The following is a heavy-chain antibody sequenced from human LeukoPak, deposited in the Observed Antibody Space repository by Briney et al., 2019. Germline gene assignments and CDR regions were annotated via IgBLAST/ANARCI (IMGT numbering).Heavy chain of an antibody. V-gene: IGHV3-74*01. CDR2: INIAGSST. CDR1: GFTFSSYW. D-gene: IGHD5-24*01. Sequence: PGRSLRLSCAASGFTFSSYWMHWVRQAPGKGLVWVSRINIAGSSTIYADSVKGRFTISRDNAKNTLYLQMNSLRAEDTAVYYCARGGMANAPREHYYYGLDVWGQGTTVTVSS. CDR3: ARGGMANAPREHYYYGLDV. J-gene: IGHJ6*02.